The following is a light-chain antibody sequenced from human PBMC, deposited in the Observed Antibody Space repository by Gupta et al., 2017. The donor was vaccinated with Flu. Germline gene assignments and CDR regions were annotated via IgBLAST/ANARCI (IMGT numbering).Light chain of an antibody. V-gene: IGKV3-11*01. Sequence: EIVLTQSPATLSLSPGERATLSCRASQSVSSSLAWYQQKPGQAPRLLIYDASNRVTGIPARFSGSGSGTDFTLTISSLEPEDFAVYYCQHRSNWPRFTFGQGTXLEIK. CDR3: QHRSNWPRFT. CDR1: QSVSSS. J-gene: IGKJ2*01. CDR2: DAS.